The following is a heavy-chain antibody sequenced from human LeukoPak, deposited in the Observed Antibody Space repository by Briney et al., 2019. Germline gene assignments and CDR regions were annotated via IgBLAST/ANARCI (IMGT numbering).Heavy chain of an antibody. D-gene: IGHD6-13*01. CDR3: ARRAFRSFNWFDP. CDR1: GYTFTSYD. CDR2: MNPNSGNT. Sequence: ASVKVSCKASGYTFTSYDINWVRQATGQGLEWMGWMNPNSGNTGYAQKFQGRVTMTRNTSISTAYMELSSLRSEDTAVYYCARRAFRSFNWFDPWGQGTLVTVSS. J-gene: IGHJ5*02. V-gene: IGHV1-8*01.